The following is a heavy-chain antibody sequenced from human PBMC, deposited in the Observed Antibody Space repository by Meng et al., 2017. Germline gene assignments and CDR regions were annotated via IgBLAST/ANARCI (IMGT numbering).Heavy chain of an antibody. CDR1: GYSISSGYY. V-gene: IGHV4-38-2*02. J-gene: IGHJ6*02. CDR3: ARDQVAVAGKKGYYYYGTDV. D-gene: IGHD6-19*01. Sequence: SETLSLTCTVSGYSISSGYYWGWIRQPPGKGLEWIGSIYHSGSTYYNPSLKSRVTISVDTSKNQFSLKLSSVTAADTAVYYCARDQVAVAGKKGYYYYGTDVWGQGTTVTVSS. CDR2: IYHSGST.